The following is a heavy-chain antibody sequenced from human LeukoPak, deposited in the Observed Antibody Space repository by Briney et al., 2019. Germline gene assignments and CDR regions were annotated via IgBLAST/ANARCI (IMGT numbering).Heavy chain of an antibody. CDR1: GFTFSSYA. J-gene: IGHJ4*02. CDR2: ISGSGGST. V-gene: IGHV3-23*01. D-gene: IGHD3-10*01. Sequence: GGSLRLSCAASGFTFSSYAMSWVRQAPGKGLEWVSAISGSGGSTYYADSVKGRFTISRDNSKNTLYLQMNSLGAEDTAVYYCARGGTYKEFGELVWSVGDYWGQGTLVTVSS. CDR3: ARGGTYKEFGELVWSVGDY.